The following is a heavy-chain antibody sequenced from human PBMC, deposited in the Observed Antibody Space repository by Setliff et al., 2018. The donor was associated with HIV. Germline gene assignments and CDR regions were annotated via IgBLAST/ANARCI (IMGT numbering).Heavy chain of an antibody. CDR3: ARRTRENPYYYYYYMDA. J-gene: IGHJ6*03. CDR1: GGSFSGYY. V-gene: IGHV4-34*01. CDR2: INHSGST. Sequence: SETLSLTCAVYGGSFSGYYWSWIRQPPGKGLEWIGEINHSGSTNYNPSLKSRVTISVDTSKNQFSLKLSSVTAADTAKYYCARRTRENPYYYYYYMDAWGNGTTVTVSS.